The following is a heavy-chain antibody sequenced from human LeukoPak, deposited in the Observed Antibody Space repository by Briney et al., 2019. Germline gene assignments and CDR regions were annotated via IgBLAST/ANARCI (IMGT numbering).Heavy chain of an antibody. D-gene: IGHD5-12*01. CDR3: ARGLRRWLRDPFDY. CDR2: INHSGST. Sequence: SETLSLTCAVYGGSFSGYYWSWIRQPPGKGLEWIGEINHSGSTNYNPSLKSRVTISVDTSKNQFSLKLSSVTAAGTAVYYCARGLRRWLRDPFDYWGQGTLVTVSS. CDR1: GGSFSGYY. J-gene: IGHJ4*02. V-gene: IGHV4-34*01.